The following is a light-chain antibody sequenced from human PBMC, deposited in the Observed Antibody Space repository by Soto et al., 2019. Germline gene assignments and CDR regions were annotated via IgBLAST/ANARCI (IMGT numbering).Light chain of an antibody. CDR2: END. V-gene: IGLV1-51*01. CDR3: GTWHNILSAYV. CDR1: NSGIGNNF. J-gene: IGLJ1*01. Sequence: QSVLSQPPSVSAAPGQKVTISCSASNSGIGNNFVSWYQHLPGAAPKLLIFENDKRPSGIPDRFSGSRSATSATLDITGLQTGDEADYYCGTWHNILSAYVIGPGTKVTVL.